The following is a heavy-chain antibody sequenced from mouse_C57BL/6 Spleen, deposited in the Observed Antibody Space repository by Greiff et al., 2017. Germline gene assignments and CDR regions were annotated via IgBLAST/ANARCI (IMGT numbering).Heavy chain of an antibody. Sequence: VKLMESGAELVRPGASVTLSCKASGYTFTDYEMHWVKQTPVHGLEWIGAIDPETGGTAYNQKFKGKAILTADKSSSTAYMELRSLTSEDSAVYYCTRHYGSHYAMDYWGQGTSVTVSS. V-gene: IGHV1-15*01. CDR3: TRHYGSHYAMDY. CDR1: GYTFTDYE. J-gene: IGHJ4*01. CDR2: IDPETGGT. D-gene: IGHD1-1*01.